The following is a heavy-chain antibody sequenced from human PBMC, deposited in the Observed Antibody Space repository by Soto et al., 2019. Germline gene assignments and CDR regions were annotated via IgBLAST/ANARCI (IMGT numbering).Heavy chain of an antibody. V-gene: IGHV4-59*12. CDR1: GGSISGSY. CDR3: ARARTSIGVLLGY. CDR2: VYYTGST. D-gene: IGHD2-21*01. J-gene: IGHJ4*02. Sequence: SETLSLTCSVSGGSISGSYWSWIRQSPGKGLEWLGYVYYTGSTNYSPSLRSRVSISVDTSKNEFSLRLSSVTAADTAVYYCARARTSIGVLLGYWGQGTLVTVSS.